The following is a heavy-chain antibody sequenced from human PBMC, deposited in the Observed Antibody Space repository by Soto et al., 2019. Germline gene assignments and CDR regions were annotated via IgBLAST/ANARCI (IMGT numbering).Heavy chain of an antibody. CDR3: VRTSLVVAAATREDY. D-gene: IGHD2-15*01. CDR1: GFTFSSYW. V-gene: IGHV3-74*01. J-gene: IGHJ4*02. CDR2: INSDGSST. Sequence: EVQLVESGGGLVQPGGSLRLSCAASGFTFSSYWMHWVRQAPGKGLVWVSRINSDGSSTSYADSVKGRFTISRDNAKNTLYLQMNILRAEATAVYYCVRTSLVVAAATREDYWGQGTLVTVSS.